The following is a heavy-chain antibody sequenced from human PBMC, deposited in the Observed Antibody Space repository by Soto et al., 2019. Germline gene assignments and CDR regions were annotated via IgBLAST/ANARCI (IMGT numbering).Heavy chain of an antibody. CDR3: AKELTQWNDIVIRNSLN. D-gene: IGHD2-15*01. V-gene: IGHV3-23*01. CDR1: GFTFTTYA. J-gene: IGHJ1*01. CDR2: ISGSGGIT. Sequence: EVQLLESGGGLVQPGGSLRLSCAASGFTFTTYAMSWVRQAPGKGLEWVSAISGSGGITYYAHSVKGRFTISRDSSQNTLYLTLNILRAEDTTLYYSAKELTQWNDIVIRNSLNWDPGTLVTVFS.